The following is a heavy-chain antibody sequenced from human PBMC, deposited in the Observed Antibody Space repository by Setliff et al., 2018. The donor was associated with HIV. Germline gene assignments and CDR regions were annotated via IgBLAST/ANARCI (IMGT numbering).Heavy chain of an antibody. J-gene: IGHJ6*02. CDR3: ARHCNSGSCYKGNGHYGMDV. Sequence: GESLKISCKGFGYRFTSYWIGWARHMPGKGLEWMGIIYPSDSDTRYSPSFQGRVTISADKSISTAYLQWSSLEASDTAMYYCARHCNSGSCYKGNGHYGMDVWGQGTTVTVSS. V-gene: IGHV5-51*01. CDR1: GYRFTSYW. D-gene: IGHD2-8*01. CDR2: IYPSDSDT.